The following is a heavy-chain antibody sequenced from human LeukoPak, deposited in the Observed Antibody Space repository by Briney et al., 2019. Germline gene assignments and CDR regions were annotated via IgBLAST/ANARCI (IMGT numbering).Heavy chain of an antibody. D-gene: IGHD2-2*01. CDR1: GFTFSSYS. Sequence: GRSLRLSCAASGFTFSSYSVNWVRRAPGEGLEWVSYISSSSSATYYAASVKGRFTISRDNAKNSLYLQMNSLRAEDTAVYYCATGRQLLWEYFQHWGQGTLVTVSS. V-gene: IGHV3-48*01. CDR3: ATGRQLLWEYFQH. CDR2: ISSSSSAT. J-gene: IGHJ1*01.